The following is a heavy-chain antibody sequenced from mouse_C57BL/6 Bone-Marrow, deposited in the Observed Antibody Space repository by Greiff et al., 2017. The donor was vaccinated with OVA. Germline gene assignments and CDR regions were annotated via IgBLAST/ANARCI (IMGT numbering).Heavy chain of an antibody. CDR2: VQGLEWIA. Sequence: QVQLQQSVPELARPWASVKISCQAFYTFSRRVHFAIRDTNYWLQWVKQRPVQGLEWIAAIYPGNGGTSYNQKFKGKATLTADTYSSTAYMQVSDLATEDCAVYYSAADGAMDYWGQGTSVTVSS. J-gene: IGHJ4*01. V-gene: IGHV1-87*01. CDR3: TEDCAVYYSAADGAMDY. CDR1: YTFSRRVH.